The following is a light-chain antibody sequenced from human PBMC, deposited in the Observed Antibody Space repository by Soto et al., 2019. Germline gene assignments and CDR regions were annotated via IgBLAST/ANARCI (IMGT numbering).Light chain of an antibody. J-gene: IGLJ1*01. CDR2: RNN. V-gene: IGLV1-47*01. CDR1: SSNIGSNY. CDR3: SSFTSNRIYV. Sequence: QSVLTQPPSASGTPGQRVTISCSGSSSNIGSNYVYWYQQLPGTAPKLLIYRNNQRPSGVPDRFSGSKSGTSASLAISGLRSEDEADYYCSSFTSNRIYVFGPGTKLTVL.